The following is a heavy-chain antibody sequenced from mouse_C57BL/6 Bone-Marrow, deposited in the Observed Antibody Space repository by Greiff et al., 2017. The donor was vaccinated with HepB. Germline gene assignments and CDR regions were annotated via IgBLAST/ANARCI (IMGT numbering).Heavy chain of an antibody. CDR1: GFSLTSYA. CDR2: IWTGGGT. D-gene: IGHD1-1*01. V-gene: IGHV2-9-1*01. Sequence: QVQLKESGPGLVAPSQSLSITCTVSGFSLTSYAISWVRQPPGKALEWLGVIWTGGGTNYNSALKSRLSISKDNSKSQVFLKMNSLQTNDTARYYCARKAYYYGPYAMDYWGQGTSVTVSS. J-gene: IGHJ4*01. CDR3: ARKAYYYGPYAMDY.